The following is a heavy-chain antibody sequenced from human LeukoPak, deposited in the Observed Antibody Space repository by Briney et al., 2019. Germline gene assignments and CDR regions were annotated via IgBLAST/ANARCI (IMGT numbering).Heavy chain of an antibody. CDR1: GYTFTSYG. J-gene: IGHJ4*02. CDR3: ARWAVVPAAIDFDY. D-gene: IGHD2-2*01. Sequence: ASVKVSCKASGYTFTSYGINWVRQAPGQGLEWMGWISAYNGNTNYAQKLQGRVTMTTDTSTSTAYMELRSLTSDDTDVYYCARWAVVPAAIDFDYWGQGTLVTVSS. CDR2: ISAYNGNT. V-gene: IGHV1-18*01.